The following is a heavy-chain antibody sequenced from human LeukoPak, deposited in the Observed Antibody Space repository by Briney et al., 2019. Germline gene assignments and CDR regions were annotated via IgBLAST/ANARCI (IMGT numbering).Heavy chain of an antibody. V-gene: IGHV4-31*03. Sequence: SQTLSLTCTVSGGSISSGGYYWSWIRQHPGKGLEWIGYIYYSGSTYYNPSPKSRVTISVDTSKNQFSLKLSSVTAADTAVYYCARVPHDKGLFDYWGQGTLVTVSS. J-gene: IGHJ4*02. CDR2: IYYSGST. D-gene: IGHD3-22*01. CDR1: GGSISSGGYY. CDR3: ARVPHDKGLFDY.